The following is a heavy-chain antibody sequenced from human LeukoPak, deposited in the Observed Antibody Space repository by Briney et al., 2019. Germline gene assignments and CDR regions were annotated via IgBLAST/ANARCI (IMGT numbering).Heavy chain of an antibody. V-gene: IGHV3-21*01. CDR2: ISSSSYI. Sequence: GGSLRLSCAASGFTFSSYSMNWVRQAPGKGLEWVSSISSSSYIYYADSVKGRFTISRDNAKNSLYLQMNSLRAEETAVYYCARDRLAYCSSTSCYSRYNWFNPWGQGTLVTVSS. CDR3: ARDRLAYCSSTSCYSRYNWFNP. D-gene: IGHD2-2*01. CDR1: GFTFSSYS. J-gene: IGHJ5*02.